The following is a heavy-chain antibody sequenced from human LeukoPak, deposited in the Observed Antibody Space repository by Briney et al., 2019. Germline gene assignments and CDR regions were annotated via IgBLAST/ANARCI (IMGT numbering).Heavy chain of an antibody. D-gene: IGHD2-15*01. V-gene: IGHV3-7*01. J-gene: IGHJ6*03. CDR3: AREESSGYMDV. CDR2: IKQDGSEK. CDR1: GFIFSSYW. Sequence: SGRCLRLSCAAAGFIFSSYWMSWVRQAPGKGREWLANIKQDGSEKYYVDSVKGRFTISRDNAKNSLYLQMNSLRAEDTAVYYCAREESSGYMDVWGKGTTATVSS.